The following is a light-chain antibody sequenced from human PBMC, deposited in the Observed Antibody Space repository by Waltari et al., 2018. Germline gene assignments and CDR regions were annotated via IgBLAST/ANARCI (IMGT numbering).Light chain of an antibody. V-gene: IGLV3-1*01. Sequence: SYELTQPPSVSVSPGQTASITCSADKLGNKYAYWYQQKSGQSPVLVIYKDDKRPSEMSARFSGSNSGNTATLTISGTQAMDEADYYCQAWDSGTVVFGGGTKLTVL. J-gene: IGLJ2*01. CDR2: KDD. CDR3: QAWDSGTVV. CDR1: KLGNKY.